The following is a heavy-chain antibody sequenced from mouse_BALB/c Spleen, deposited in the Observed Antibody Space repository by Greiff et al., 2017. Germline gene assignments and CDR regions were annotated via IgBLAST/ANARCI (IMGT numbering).Heavy chain of an antibody. CDR1: GYAFTNYL. CDR3: ARRIITTVYYFDY. V-gene: IGHV1-54*01. Sequence: QVQLKQSGAELVRPGTSVKVSCKASGYAFTNYLIEWVQQRPGQGLEWIGVINPGSGGTNYNEKFKGKATLTADKSSSTAYMQLSSLTSDDSAVYFCARRIITTVYYFDYWGQGTTLTVSS. CDR2: INPGSGGT. J-gene: IGHJ2*01. D-gene: IGHD1-1*01.